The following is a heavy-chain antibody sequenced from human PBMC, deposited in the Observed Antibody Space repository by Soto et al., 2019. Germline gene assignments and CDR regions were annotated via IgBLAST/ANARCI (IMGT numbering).Heavy chain of an antibody. V-gene: IGHV3-30-3*01. CDR1: GFTFSSYA. CDR3: AREVGTTEDDYWSGYYRYYYGMDV. D-gene: IGHD3-3*01. Sequence: PGGSLRLSCAASGFTFSSYAMHWVRQAPGKGLEWVAVISYDGSNKYYADSVKGRFTISRDNSKNTLYLQMNSLRAEDTAVYYCAREVGTTEDDYWSGYYRYYYGMDVWGQGTTVTVSS. CDR2: ISYDGSNK. J-gene: IGHJ6*02.